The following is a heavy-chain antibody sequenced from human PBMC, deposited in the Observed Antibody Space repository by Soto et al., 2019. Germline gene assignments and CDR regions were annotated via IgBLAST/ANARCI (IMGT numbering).Heavy chain of an antibody. V-gene: IGHV3-7*01. CDR2: IKQDGSEK. CDR3: ARSIAAGLNWFDP. D-gene: IGHD6-6*01. Sequence: EVQLVESGGGLVQPGGSLRLSCAASGFTFSSYWMSWVRQAPGKGLEWVANIKQDGSEKYYVDSVKGRFTISRDNAKNSLYLQMHSLRAEDTAVYYCARSIAAGLNWFDPWGQGTMVTVSS. CDR1: GFTFSSYW. J-gene: IGHJ5*02.